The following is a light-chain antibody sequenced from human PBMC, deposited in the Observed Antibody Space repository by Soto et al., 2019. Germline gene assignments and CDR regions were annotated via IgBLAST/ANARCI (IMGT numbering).Light chain of an antibody. V-gene: IGLV2-14*01. Sequence: QSALTQPASVSGSPGQSITISCTGTSSDVGGYNYVSWYQQHPGKAPKLMIYEVSNRPSGVSNRFSGSKSGNTASLTISGLQAEEEADYYGSSYTSSSTQVFGAGTKVTVL. J-gene: IGLJ2*01. CDR2: EVS. CDR1: SSDVGGYNY. CDR3: SSYTSSSTQV.